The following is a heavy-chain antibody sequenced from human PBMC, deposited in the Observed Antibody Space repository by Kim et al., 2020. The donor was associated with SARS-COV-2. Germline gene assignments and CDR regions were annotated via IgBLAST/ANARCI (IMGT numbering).Heavy chain of an antibody. CDR2: T. V-gene: IGHV1-24*01. Sequence: TVYAQKFQGRVTMTEDTSTDTAYMELGSLRSEDTAVYYCATVAGTDYYAYWGQGTLVTVSS. D-gene: IGHD6-19*01. J-gene: IGHJ4*02. CDR3: ATVAGTDYYAY.